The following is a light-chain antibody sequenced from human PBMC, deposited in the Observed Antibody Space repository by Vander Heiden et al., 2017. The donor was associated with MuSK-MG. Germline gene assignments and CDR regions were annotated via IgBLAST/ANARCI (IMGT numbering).Light chain of an antibody. V-gene: IGKV3-20*01. CDR1: QSVSSNY. Sequence: EIVLTQSPGTLSLSPGERVTLSCRASQSVSSNYLAWYQQKPGQAPRLLIYGASSRATGIPDRFSGSGSGADFTLTISRLEPEDVAVYYCQQDASAPPLTFGGGTKVEIK. CDR3: QQDASAPPLT. J-gene: IGKJ4*01. CDR2: GAS.